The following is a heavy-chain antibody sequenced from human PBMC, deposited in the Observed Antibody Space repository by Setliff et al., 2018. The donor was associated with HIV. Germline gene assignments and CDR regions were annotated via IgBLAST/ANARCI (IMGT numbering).Heavy chain of an antibody. CDR3: AKTIGRYFDIFDN. D-gene: IGHD3-9*01. J-gene: IGHJ4*02. V-gene: IGHV4-59*05. CDR1: GGSFSGYY. CDR2: ISSSGNT. Sequence: SETLSLTCAVYGGSFSGYYWGWIRQPPGTGLEWIGSISSSGNTYYNPSLKSRVTTSVDTPKNQFSLKLNSVTAADTAVYYCAKTIGRYFDIFDNWGQGTLVTVSS.